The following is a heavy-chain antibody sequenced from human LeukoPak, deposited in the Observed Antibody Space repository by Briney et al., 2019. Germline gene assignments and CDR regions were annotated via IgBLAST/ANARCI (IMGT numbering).Heavy chain of an antibody. Sequence: GGALLLCCAASVFPFSSSWISWGRQARGRVVGLVHNIKQDGSERYYVDSVKGRFTISRDNAKNSLYLQMNSLRAEDTAVYYCASVEHSSGWYVYWGQGTLVTVSS. CDR1: VFPFSSSW. V-gene: IGHV3-7*05. CDR3: ASVEHSSGWYVY. J-gene: IGHJ4*02. D-gene: IGHD6-19*01. CDR2: IKQDGSER.